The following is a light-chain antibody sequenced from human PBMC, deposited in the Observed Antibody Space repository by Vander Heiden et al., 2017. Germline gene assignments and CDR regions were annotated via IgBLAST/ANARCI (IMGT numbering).Light chain of an antibody. Sequence: QSVLPPPPSASGTPGPRVTISCSGSSSNIGSNTVNWYQQLPGTAPKLLIYSNNQRPSGVPDRFSGSKSGTSASLAISGLQSEDETDYYCAAWDDSLNGPMFGGGTKLTVL. CDR1: SSNIGSNT. V-gene: IGLV1-44*01. CDR2: SNN. J-gene: IGLJ3*02. CDR3: AAWDDSLNGPM.